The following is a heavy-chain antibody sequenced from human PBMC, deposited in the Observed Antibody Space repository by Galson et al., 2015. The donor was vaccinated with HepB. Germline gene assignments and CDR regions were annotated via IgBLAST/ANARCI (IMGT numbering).Heavy chain of an antibody. CDR3: ARESGEFYYESLTGRYKHYGMDV. Sequence: SVKVSCKASGYFFSTFAINWVRQAPGQGLEWMGWINTNTGTPKYAQGLTGRFVFSLDTSVNTAYLQISSLKAEDTAVYYCARESGEFYYESLTGRYKHYGMDVWGQGTTVTVSS. V-gene: IGHV7-4-1*02. D-gene: IGHD3-9*01. CDR2: INTNTGTP. J-gene: IGHJ6*02. CDR1: GYFFSTFA.